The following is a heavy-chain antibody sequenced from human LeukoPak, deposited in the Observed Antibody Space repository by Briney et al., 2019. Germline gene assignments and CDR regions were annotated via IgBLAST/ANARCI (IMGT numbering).Heavy chain of an antibody. CDR2: IYYSGST. V-gene: IGHV4-30-2*05. J-gene: IGHJ6*02. Sequence: SQTLSLTCAVSGGSISSGGYSWSWIRQPPGKGLEWIGYIYYSGSTYYNPSLKSRVTISVDTSKNQFSLKLSSVTAADTAVYYCARADISGFYYGMDVWGQGTTVTVSS. CDR3: ARADISGFYYGMDV. CDR1: GGSISSGGYS. D-gene: IGHD2-21*01.